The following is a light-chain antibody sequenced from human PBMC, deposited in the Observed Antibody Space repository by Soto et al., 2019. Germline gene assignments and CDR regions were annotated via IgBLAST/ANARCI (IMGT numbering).Light chain of an antibody. CDR3: QHYNSYPEA. J-gene: IGKJ4*01. Sequence: DIQMTQSPSSLSPSLGDRVTITCRASQGISRYLNWYQQNTGKAPKLLIYNASTLKSGVPSRFSGSGSGTEFTLTISSLQPDDFATYYCQHYNSYPEAFGEGTKVELK. V-gene: IGKV1-5*03. CDR2: NAS. CDR1: QGISRY.